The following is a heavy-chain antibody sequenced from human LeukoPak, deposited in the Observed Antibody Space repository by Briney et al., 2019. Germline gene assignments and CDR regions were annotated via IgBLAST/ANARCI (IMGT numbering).Heavy chain of an antibody. J-gene: IGHJ4*02. CDR1: GFSVSSIY. CDR2: IYSGGTT. D-gene: IGHD3-10*01. CDR3: ARDMGFGDLMGY. Sequence: GGSLRLSCAASGFSVSSIYMSWVSQAPGKGLEWVAVIYSGGTTYYADSVRGRFTISRDNSKNTLYLQMNSLRVEDTALYYCARDMGFGDLMGYWGQGTLVTVSS. V-gene: IGHV3-53*01.